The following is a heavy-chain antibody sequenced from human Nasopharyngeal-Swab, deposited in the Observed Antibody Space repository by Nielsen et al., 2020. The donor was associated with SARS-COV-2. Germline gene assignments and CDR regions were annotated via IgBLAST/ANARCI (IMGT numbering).Heavy chain of an antibody. CDR2: ISWNSGSI. V-gene: IGHV3-9*01. CDR3: AKDITSGDTMATHYYYGMDV. D-gene: IGHD2-21*01. J-gene: IGHJ6*02. Sequence: SLKISCAASGFTFDDYAMHWVRQAPGKGLEWVSGISWNSGSIGYADSMKGRFTISRDNAKNSLYLQMNSLRAEDTALYYCAKDITSGDTMATHYYYGMDVWGQGTTVTVSS. CDR1: GFTFDDYA.